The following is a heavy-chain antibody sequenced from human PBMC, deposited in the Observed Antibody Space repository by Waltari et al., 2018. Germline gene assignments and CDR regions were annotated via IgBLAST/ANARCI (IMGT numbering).Heavy chain of an antibody. D-gene: IGHD3-16*02. CDR3: ARGGGVHLGELSFLYYFDY. Sequence: QVQLVQSGAEVKKPGASVKVSCKASGYTFTGYYMHWVRQAPGQGLEWMGWSNPNSGGTNYAQKFQGRVTMTRDTSISTAYMELSRLRSDDTAVYYCARGGGVHLGELSFLYYFDYWGQGTLVTVSS. J-gene: IGHJ4*02. V-gene: IGHV1-2*02. CDR2: SNPNSGGT. CDR1: GYTFTGYY.